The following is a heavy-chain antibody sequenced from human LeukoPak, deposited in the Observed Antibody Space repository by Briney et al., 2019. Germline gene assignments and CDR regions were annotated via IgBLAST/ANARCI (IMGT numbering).Heavy chain of an antibody. CDR2: IIPIFGTA. J-gene: IGHJ3*02. Sequence: SVKVSCKASGGTFSSYAISWVRQAPGQGLEWMRGIIPIFGTANYAQKFQGRVTITTDESTSTAYMELSSLRSEDTAVYYCARSKNPGNPGGAFDIWGQGTMVTVSS. CDR3: ARSKNPGNPGGAFDI. V-gene: IGHV1-69*05. D-gene: IGHD1-14*01. CDR1: GGTFSSYA.